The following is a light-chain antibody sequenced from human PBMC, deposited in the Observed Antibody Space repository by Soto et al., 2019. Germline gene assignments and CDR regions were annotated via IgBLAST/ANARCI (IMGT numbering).Light chain of an antibody. CDR1: QTISTY. CDR2: DAS. J-gene: IGKJ1*01. CDR3: QQYGSYSSWT. V-gene: IGKV1-5*01. Sequence: DIQMTQSPSTLSASVGDRVTITCRASQTISTYLAWYQQKPGRAPKLLIYDASGLEGGVPSRFSGSGSGTEFTLTISGLQPDDFATYYCQQYGSYSSWTFGQGTKV.